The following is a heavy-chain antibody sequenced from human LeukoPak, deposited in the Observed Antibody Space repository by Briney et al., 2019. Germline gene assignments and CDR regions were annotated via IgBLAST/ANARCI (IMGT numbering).Heavy chain of an antibody. V-gene: IGHV3-33*06. CDR1: GFTFSSYG. J-gene: IGHJ4*02. D-gene: IGHD6-19*01. CDR3: AKGGLYSSGLN. Sequence: TGGSLRLSCTASGFTFSSYGMHWVRQAPGKGLEWVAVIWYDGSNKYYADSVKGRFTISRDNSKNTLYLQMNSLRAEDTAVYYCAKGGLYSSGLNWGQGTLVTVSS. CDR2: IWYDGSNK.